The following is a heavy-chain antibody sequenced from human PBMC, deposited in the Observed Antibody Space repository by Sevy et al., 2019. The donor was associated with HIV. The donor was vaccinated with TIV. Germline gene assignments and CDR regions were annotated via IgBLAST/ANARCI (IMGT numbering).Heavy chain of an antibody. CDR1: GFTFSSYG. D-gene: IGHD2-2*02. V-gene: IGHV3-30*18. CDR3: AKLGYCSSTSCYTGDKAFDI. CDR2: ISYDGSNK. Sequence: GGCLRLSCAASGFTFSSYGMHWVRQAPGKGLEWVAVISYDGSNKYYADSVKGRFTISRDNSKNTLYLQMNSLRAEDTAVYYCAKLGYCSSTSCYTGDKAFDIWGQGTMVTVSS. J-gene: IGHJ3*02.